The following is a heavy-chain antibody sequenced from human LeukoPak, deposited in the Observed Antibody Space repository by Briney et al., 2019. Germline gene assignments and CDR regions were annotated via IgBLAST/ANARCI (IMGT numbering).Heavy chain of an antibody. CDR1: GGSLSSYY. CDR3: AREGRTGDYEGY. Sequence: SEILSLTCAVSGGSLSSYYWSWIRQPAGKGLEWIGRIYSSGSTNYNPSLRSRVSMSVDMSKTQFSLRLSSVTAADTAVYYRAREGRTGDYEGYWGQGILVTVSS. D-gene: IGHD4-17*01. CDR2: IYSSGST. J-gene: IGHJ4*02. V-gene: IGHV4-4*07.